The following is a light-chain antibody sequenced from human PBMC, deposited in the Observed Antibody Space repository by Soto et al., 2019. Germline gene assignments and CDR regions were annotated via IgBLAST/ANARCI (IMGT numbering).Light chain of an antibody. CDR1: QSVSSY. CDR3: QQRSNWQIT. J-gene: IGKJ5*01. CDR2: DAS. V-gene: IGKV3-11*01. Sequence: EIVLTQSPATLSLSPGERATLSCRASQSVSSYLAWYQQKPGQAPRXLIYDASNRATGIPARFSGSGSGTDLTITISSLEPEDFEVYYCQQRSNWQITFGQGTRLEIK.